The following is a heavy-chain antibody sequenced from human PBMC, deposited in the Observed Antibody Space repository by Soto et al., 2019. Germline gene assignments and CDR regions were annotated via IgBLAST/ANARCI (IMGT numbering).Heavy chain of an antibody. CDR2: ISGSGVST. J-gene: IGHJ4*02. Sequence: GGSLRLSCAASEFTFSSYAMTWARQAPGKGLEWVAAISGSGVSTYYADSVKGRFTISRDNSKNTLYLQMNSLRAEDTAVYYCAKDRLKMAPHYFDYWGQGTLVTVSS. V-gene: IGHV3-23*01. CDR1: EFTFSSYA. CDR3: AKDRLKMAPHYFDY.